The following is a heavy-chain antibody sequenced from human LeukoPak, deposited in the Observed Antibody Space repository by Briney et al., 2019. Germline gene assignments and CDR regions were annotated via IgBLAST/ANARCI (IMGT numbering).Heavy chain of an antibody. CDR1: GGSISSYY. Sequence: SETLSLTCTVSGGSISSYYWSWIRQPPGKGLEWIGYIYYSGSTNYNPSLKSRVTISVDTSKNQFSLKLSSVTAADTAVYYCARGRSEVAAAGTIGSDFDYWGQGTLVTVSS. CDR3: ARGRSEVAAAGTIGSDFDY. J-gene: IGHJ4*02. V-gene: IGHV4-59*01. D-gene: IGHD6-13*01. CDR2: IYYSGST.